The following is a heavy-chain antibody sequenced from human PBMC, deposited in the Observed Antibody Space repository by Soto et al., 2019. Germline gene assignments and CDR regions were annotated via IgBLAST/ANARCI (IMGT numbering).Heavy chain of an antibody. CDR2: INAHSGGT. J-gene: IGHJ5*02. CDR3: AKDITRQRAEWLDP. V-gene: IGHV1-2*02. Sequence: QVQLVQSGAAVKKPGASVKVSCKASGFSFTGYYIHWLRQAPGQGLEWMGWINAHSGGTEYAQKSQGRVTLTRDTAIATADLTRTSLTSDDTARYYCAKDITRQRAEWLDPWGQGTQGTVSS. D-gene: IGHD6-25*01. CDR1: GFSFTGYY.